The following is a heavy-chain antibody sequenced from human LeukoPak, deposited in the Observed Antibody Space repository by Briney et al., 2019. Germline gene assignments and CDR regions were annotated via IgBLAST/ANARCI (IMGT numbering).Heavy chain of an antibody. CDR2: IYSGGDT. V-gene: IGHV3-53*01. Sequence: HPGGSLRLSCAASGFIVSSNYMSWVRQAPGKGLEWVSIIYSGGDTYYADSVKGRFTISRDNAKNSLYLQMNSLRAEDTAVYYCAESFGVAPVFQHWGQGTLVTVSS. J-gene: IGHJ1*01. CDR1: GFIVSSNY. D-gene: IGHD3-3*01. CDR3: AESFGVAPVFQH.